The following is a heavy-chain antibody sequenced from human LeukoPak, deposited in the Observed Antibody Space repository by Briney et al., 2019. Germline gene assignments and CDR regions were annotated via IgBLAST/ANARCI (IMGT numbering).Heavy chain of an antibody. V-gene: IGHV3-74*01. J-gene: IGHJ4*02. CDR1: GFTFSDYW. D-gene: IGHD5-24*01. CDR3: TRVGYIDEGIDC. Sequence: GGSLRLSCAASGFTFSDYWMHWVRQVPGKGLVWVSRINNAGSTTNYADSVKGRFTISRDNVKNTLYLQMNGLRAEDTAIYYCTRVGYIDEGIDCWGQGTLVTVSS. CDR2: INNAGSTT.